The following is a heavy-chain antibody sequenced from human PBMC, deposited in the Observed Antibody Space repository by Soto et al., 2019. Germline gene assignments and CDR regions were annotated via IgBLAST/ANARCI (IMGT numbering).Heavy chain of an antibody. D-gene: IGHD4-4*01. CDR3: ARVAGTTVNNFDY. J-gene: IGHJ4*02. Sequence: QVQLQESGPGLVKPSETLSLTCTVSGGSISSYYWSWIRQPPGKGLEWIGYIYYSGSINYNPSLKSRVTISVDTSKNQFSLKLSSVTAADTAVYYCARVAGTTVNNFDYWGQGTLVTVSS. V-gene: IGHV4-59*08. CDR1: GGSISSYY. CDR2: IYYSGSI.